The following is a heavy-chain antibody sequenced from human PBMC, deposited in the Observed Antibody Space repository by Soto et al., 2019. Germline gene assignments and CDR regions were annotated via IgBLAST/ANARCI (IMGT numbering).Heavy chain of an antibody. Sequence: QINLKESGPPLVKPTQTLTLTCTFSGFSLSTSGVGVGWIRQPPGKALEWLAVIYWDDDKRYSPSLKSRLTITKDTSKNQVVLTMTNMDPVDTATYYCALTYYYGSGSYYDYWGQGTLVTVSS. CDR2: IYWDDDK. J-gene: IGHJ4*02. CDR3: ALTYYYGSGSYYDY. CDR1: GFSLSTSGVG. D-gene: IGHD3-10*01. V-gene: IGHV2-5*02.